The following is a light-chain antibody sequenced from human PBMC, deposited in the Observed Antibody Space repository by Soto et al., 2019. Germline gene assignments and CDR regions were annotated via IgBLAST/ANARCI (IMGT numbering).Light chain of an antibody. CDR3: QHSYSSPVN. Sequence: DIQVTQSPSSLSASVGDRITLTCRTSQTVGTYLNWYQHKPGKAPKLLISGASTLQSGVPSRFSGSGSGTDFTLTISSLQPEDFATYYCQHSYSSPVNLGGGTKVDI. J-gene: IGKJ4*01. V-gene: IGKV1-39*01. CDR2: GAS. CDR1: QTVGTY.